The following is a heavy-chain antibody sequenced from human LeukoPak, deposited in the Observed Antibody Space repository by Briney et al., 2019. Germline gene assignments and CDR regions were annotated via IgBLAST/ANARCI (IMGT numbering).Heavy chain of an antibody. Sequence: GGSLRLSCAASGFTFSSHGMHWVRQAPGQGLEWVAVIWYDGSNKYYADSVKGRFTISIDNSKDTLYLQMNSLRAEDTAVYYCARWGDPKILDQWGQGILVTVSS. D-gene: IGHD2-21*01. CDR2: IWYDGSNK. V-gene: IGHV3-33*01. J-gene: IGHJ4*02. CDR3: ARWGDPKILDQ. CDR1: GFTFSSHG.